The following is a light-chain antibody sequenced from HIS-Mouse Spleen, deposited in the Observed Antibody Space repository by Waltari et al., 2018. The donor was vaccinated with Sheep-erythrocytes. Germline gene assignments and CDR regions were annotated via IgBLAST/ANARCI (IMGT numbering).Light chain of an antibody. V-gene: IGLV3-1*01. CDR2: QDS. Sequence: SYELTQPPSVSVSPGQTASITCSGDKLGDKYACWYQQKQGQSPVLVIYQDSKRPSGCPELFSGSNSGNTATLTIGGTQAMDEADYYCQAWDSSTAVFGGGTKLTVL. J-gene: IGLJ2*01. CDR1: KLGDKY. CDR3: QAWDSSTAV.